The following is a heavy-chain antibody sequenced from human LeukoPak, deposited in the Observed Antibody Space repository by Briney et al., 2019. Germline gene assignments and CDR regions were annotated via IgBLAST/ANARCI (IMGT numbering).Heavy chain of an antibody. D-gene: IGHD1-26*01. V-gene: IGHV4-59*08. J-gene: IGHJ6*02. CDR2: IYYSGST. CDR3: ARYTRGRNGMDV. Sequence: SETLSLTCTVSGGSITSYYWSWIRQPPGKGLEWIGYIYYSGSTNYNPSLKSRVTISVDTSKNQFSLKLSSVTAADTAVYYCARYTRGRNGMDVWGQRTTVTVSS. CDR1: GGSITSYY.